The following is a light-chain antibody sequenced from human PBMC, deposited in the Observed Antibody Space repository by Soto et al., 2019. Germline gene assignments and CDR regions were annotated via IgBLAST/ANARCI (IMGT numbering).Light chain of an antibody. J-gene: IGLJ2*01. CDR3: SSLAGGTLV. CDR1: STDVGDYKY. CDR2: EVN. V-gene: IGLV2-8*01. Sequence: QSALTQPPSASGSPGQSVTISCTGTSTDVGDYKYIFWYQQHPGKAPKLLIYEVNKRPSGVPDRFSGFKSGNTASLTVSGLQAEDEADYYCSSLAGGTLVFGGGTKVTVL.